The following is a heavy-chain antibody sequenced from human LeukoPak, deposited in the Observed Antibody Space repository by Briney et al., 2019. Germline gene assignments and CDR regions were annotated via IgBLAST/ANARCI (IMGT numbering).Heavy chain of an antibody. CDR3: ARDPEARGGY. Sequence: ASVTVSCKASGYTFTSYYMHWVRQAPGQGLEWMGIITPSGGSTTYAQKFQGRVTMTRDTSTSTVYMELSSLRSEDTAVYYCARDPEARGGYWGQGTLVTVSS. V-gene: IGHV1-46*01. CDR2: ITPSGGST. J-gene: IGHJ4*02. CDR1: GYTFTSYY. D-gene: IGHD3-10*01.